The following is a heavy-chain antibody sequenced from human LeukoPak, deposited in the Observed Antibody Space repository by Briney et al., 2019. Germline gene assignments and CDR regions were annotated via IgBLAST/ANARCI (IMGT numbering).Heavy chain of an antibody. CDR2: ISTYNGNT. D-gene: IGHD3-10*01. V-gene: IGHV1-18*01. Sequence: EASVKVSCKASGYTFATYGISWVRQAPGQGLEWMGWISTYNGNTNYAQKLQGRVTMTTDTSTSTAYMELRSLRSDDTAVYYCARDRPYGSGSYYNDYFDYWGQGTLVTVSS. CDR3: ARDRPYGSGSYYNDYFDY. CDR1: GYTFATYG. J-gene: IGHJ4*02.